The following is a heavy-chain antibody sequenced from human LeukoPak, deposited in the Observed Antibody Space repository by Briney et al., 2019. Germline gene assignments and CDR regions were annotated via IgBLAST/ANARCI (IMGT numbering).Heavy chain of an antibody. CDR3: ARSPGVWFGHTNRYFDY. D-gene: IGHD3-10*01. J-gene: IGHJ4*02. CDR2: INYSGST. CDR1: GGSFSGYY. V-gene: IGHV4-34*01. Sequence: SETLSLTCAVYGGSFSGYYWSWIRQPPGKGLEWIGEINYSGSTSYNPSLKSRVTISVDTSKSQFSLKLSSVTTADTAVYYCARSPGVWFGHTNRYFDYWGQGALVTVSS.